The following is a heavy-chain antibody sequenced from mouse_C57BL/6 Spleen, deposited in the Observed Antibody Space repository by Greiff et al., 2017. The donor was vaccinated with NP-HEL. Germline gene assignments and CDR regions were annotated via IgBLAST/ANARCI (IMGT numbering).Heavy chain of an antibody. D-gene: IGHD2-5*01. J-gene: IGHJ2*01. CDR1: GYTFTSYW. CDR3: ARSIVKAGYYFDY. Sequence: VQLQQPGAELVKPGASVKLSCKASGYTFTSYWMHWVKQRPGQGLEWIGMIHPNSGSTNYNEKFKSKATLTVDKSSSTAYMQLSSLTSEDSAVYYCARSIVKAGYYFDYWGQGTTLTVSS. CDR2: IHPNSGST. V-gene: IGHV1-64*01.